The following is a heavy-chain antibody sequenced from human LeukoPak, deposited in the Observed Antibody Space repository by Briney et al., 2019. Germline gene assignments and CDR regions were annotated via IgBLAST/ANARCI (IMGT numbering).Heavy chain of an antibody. CDR1: GFSFSSYA. CDR3: AKGSDYGDYVQYYFDY. Sequence: PGGSLRLSCAASGFSFSSYAMSWVRQAPGKGLEWVSAISGSGGSTYYADSVKGRFTISRDNSKNTLYLQMNSLRAEDTAVYYCAKGSDYGDYVQYYFDYWGQGTLVTVSS. J-gene: IGHJ4*02. CDR2: ISGSGGST. V-gene: IGHV3-23*01. D-gene: IGHD4-17*01.